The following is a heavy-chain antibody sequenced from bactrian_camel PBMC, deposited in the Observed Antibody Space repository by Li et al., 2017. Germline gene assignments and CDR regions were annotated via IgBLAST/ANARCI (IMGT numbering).Heavy chain of an antibody. D-gene: IGHD6*01. Sequence: HVQLVESGGGSVETGGSLKLSCEISADTYVGNCKGWFHQAPGMEREDLEAVAAIDTAVGKTYYSDSVKGRFTISYDDAKITLYLQMDALKPEDTGMYYCAADLAVVAGTDGRTLVIGARGPRSPSP. J-gene: IGHJ6*01. CDR1: ADTYVGNC. V-gene: IGHV3S1*01. CDR3: AADLAVVAGTDGRTLV. CDR2: IDTAVGKT.